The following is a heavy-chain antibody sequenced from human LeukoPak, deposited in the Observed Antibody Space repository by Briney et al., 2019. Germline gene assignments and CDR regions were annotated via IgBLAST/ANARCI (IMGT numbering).Heavy chain of an antibody. J-gene: IGHJ4*02. V-gene: IGHV3-7*01. CDR2: IKQDGGEA. CDR1: GFTFSRYW. D-gene: IGHD2-8*01. CDR3: SNGIYDKSY. Sequence: GGSLRLSCAASGFTFSRYWMAWVRQAPGKGLEWVANIKQDGGEAVYVDSVRGRFTISRDNAKNSLYLQMNSLRVEDTAMYYCSNGIYDKSYWGQGTLVTVSS.